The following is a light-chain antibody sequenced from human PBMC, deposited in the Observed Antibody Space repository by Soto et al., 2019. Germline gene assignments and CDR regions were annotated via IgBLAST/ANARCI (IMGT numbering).Light chain of an antibody. CDR3: QQYGSSSWT. CDR2: GAS. CDR1: QSVGSNF. V-gene: IGKV3-20*01. J-gene: IGKJ1*01. Sequence: EIVLTQSPGTLSLSPGQRATLSCRASQSVGSNFLAWYQQRPGQAPRILIFGASGRATGIPDRFSGSGSGTDFALTISRLELEDFAVYYCQQYGSSSWTFGQGTKVDIK.